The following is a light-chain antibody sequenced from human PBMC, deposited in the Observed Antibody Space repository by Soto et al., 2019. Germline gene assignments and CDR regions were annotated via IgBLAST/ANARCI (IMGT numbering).Light chain of an antibody. CDR3: LQHNTYPRT. CDR1: QGISTY. CDR2: AAS. Sequence: DIQMTQSPSAMSASVGDRVTITCRASQGISTYLAWFQQKPGKAPKRLIYAASNLQSGVPSRFSGSGSGTEFTLTISSLPPEDFATYYCLQHNTYPRTFGQGTKVEIK. V-gene: IGKV1-17*03. J-gene: IGKJ1*01.